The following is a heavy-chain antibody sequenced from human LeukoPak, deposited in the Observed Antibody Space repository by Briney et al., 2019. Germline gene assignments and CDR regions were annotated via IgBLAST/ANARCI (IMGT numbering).Heavy chain of an antibody. CDR3: ARVHGANFYYGMDV. D-gene: IGHD4-17*01. Sequence: SVTLSLTCTVSGGSISSYYWSWIRQPPGKGLEWIGYIYYSGSTNYNPSLKSRVTISVDTSKNQFSLKLSSVTAADTAVYYCARVHGANFYYGMDVWGQGTTVIVSS. CDR1: GGSISSYY. CDR2: IYYSGST. J-gene: IGHJ6*02. V-gene: IGHV4-59*01.